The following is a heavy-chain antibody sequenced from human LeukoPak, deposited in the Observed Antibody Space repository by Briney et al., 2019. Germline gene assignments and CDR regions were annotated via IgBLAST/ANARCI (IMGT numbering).Heavy chain of an antibody. CDR3: ARDRGPNCLDY. V-gene: IGHV3-7*01. CDR2: IEDDGSAG. CDR1: GHTFGSSR. J-gene: IGHJ4*02. D-gene: IGHD1-1*01. Sequence: PGGSLIQSFVTPGHTFGSSRMTSVRQTPAKGLEWAASIEDDGSAGYYVDSVRGRFTISRDNAKYSVYLQMNSLRTEDTAAYYCARDRGPNCLDYWGQGTLVTVSS.